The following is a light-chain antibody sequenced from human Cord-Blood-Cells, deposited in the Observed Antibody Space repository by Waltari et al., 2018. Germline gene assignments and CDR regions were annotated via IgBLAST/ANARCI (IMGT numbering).Light chain of an antibody. Sequence: QTVVTQEPSFSVSPGGTVTLTWGLSSGSLSTRYYPSWYQQTPGQAPRTLIYSTNTRSSGVPDRFSGSILGNKAALTITGAQADDESDYYCVLYMGSGISVFGGGTKLTVL. CDR3: VLYMGSGISV. V-gene: IGLV8-61*01. CDR1: SGSLSTRYY. CDR2: STN. J-gene: IGLJ3*02.